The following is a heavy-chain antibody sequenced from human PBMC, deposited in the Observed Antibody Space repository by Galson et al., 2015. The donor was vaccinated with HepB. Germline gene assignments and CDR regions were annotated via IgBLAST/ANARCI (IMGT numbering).Heavy chain of an antibody. V-gene: IGHV3-23*01. Sequence: LRLSCAASGFIFNNYAMTWVRQPPGKGLEWVSSISGGGGNTFYSEPVKGRFTISRDNSKNTLFLQMNSLRADDTAVYSCAKSLRHYPYDMDVWGPGTTVSVSS. CDR2: ISGGGGNT. J-gene: IGHJ6*02. D-gene: IGHD1-26*01. CDR3: AKSLRHYPYDMDV. CDR1: GFIFNNYA.